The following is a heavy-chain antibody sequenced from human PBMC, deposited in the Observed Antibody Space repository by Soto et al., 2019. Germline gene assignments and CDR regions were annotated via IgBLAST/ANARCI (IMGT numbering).Heavy chain of an antibody. V-gene: IGHV3-23*01. CDR1: GFTFSSYA. J-gene: IGHJ4*02. CDR2: ISGNGAGT. Sequence: EVQLLESGGGLVQPGGSPRLSCAASGFTFSSYALSWVRQAPGKGLDWVSDISGNGAGTYFADSVKGRFTISRDNSKNMLYLQMNSLRAEDTAVYYCAATRNNDHFDYWGQGTLVTVSS. CDR3: AATRNNDHFDY. D-gene: IGHD2-8*01.